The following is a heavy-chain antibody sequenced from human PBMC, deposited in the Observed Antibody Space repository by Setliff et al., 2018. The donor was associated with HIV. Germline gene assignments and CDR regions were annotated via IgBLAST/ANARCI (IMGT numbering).Heavy chain of an antibody. CDR3: ARVRSSSSWLLLNYGMDV. D-gene: IGHD6-6*01. Sequence: SVKVSCKASGGTFSSYAISWVRQAPGQGLEWMGGIIPIFDTTSCAQKFQGRVTITADESTSTAYMELSSLRSEDTAVYYCARVRSSSSWLLLNYGMDVWGQGTTVTVSS. V-gene: IGHV1-69*13. CDR1: GGTFSSYA. CDR2: IIPIFDTT. J-gene: IGHJ6*02.